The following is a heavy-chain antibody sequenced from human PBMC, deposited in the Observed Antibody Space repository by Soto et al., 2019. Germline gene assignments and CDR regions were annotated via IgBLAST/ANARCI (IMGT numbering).Heavy chain of an antibody. V-gene: IGHV4-34*01. CDR1: GGSFSGYY. CDR3: ARVIITYYDFWSGLWWFDP. Sequence: SETLSLTCAVYGGSFSGYYGSWIRQPPGKGLEWIGEINHSGSTNYNPSLKSRVTISVDTSKNQFSLKLSSVTAADTAVYYCARVIITYYDFWSGLWWFDPWGQGTLVTVSS. D-gene: IGHD3-3*01. CDR2: INHSGST. J-gene: IGHJ5*02.